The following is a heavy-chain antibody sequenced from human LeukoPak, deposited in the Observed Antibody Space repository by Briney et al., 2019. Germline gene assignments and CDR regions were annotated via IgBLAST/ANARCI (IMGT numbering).Heavy chain of an antibody. J-gene: IGHJ4*02. D-gene: IGHD3-22*01. CDR3: ARVTSFYYGTSGPADYFDY. Sequence: SETLFLTCTVSGGSISGGDYYWSWIRQPAGKGLEWIGRIYTSGSTNYNPSLKSRVTISVDTSKNQFSLKLNSVTAADTAVYYCARVTSFYYGTSGPADYFDYWGQGTLVTVSS. CDR1: GGSISGGDYY. V-gene: IGHV4-61*02. CDR2: IYTSGST.